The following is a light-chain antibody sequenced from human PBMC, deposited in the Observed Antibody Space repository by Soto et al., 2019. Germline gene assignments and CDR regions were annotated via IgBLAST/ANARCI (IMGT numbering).Light chain of an antibody. CDR2: SND. CDR1: SPNIGSNA. Sequence: QSVLTQPPSVSGAPGETVIISCSGSSPNIGSNAVNWYQQVPATAPKLLIYSNDQRPSGVPDRFSASKSGTSASLAISGLQSEDEADYSCATWDDSLNGPVFGGGTKLTVL. J-gene: IGLJ2*01. CDR3: ATWDDSLNGPV. V-gene: IGLV1-44*01.